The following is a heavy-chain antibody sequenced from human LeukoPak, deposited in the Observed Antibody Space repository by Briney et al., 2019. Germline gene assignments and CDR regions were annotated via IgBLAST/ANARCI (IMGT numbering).Heavy chain of an antibody. CDR2: ISNDGSRK. CDR1: GFTFSRHG. CDR3: AKDHMVRGVMIYAEYFQH. J-gene: IGHJ1*01. Sequence: GRSLRLSCAPSGFTFSRHGMHWVRQAPGKGLEWVAIISNDGSRKYYAHSVEGRFTISRDNSKNTLYLQMDSLRAEDTAVYYCAKDHMVRGVMIYAEYFQHWGQGTLVTVSS. D-gene: IGHD3-10*01. V-gene: IGHV3-30*18.